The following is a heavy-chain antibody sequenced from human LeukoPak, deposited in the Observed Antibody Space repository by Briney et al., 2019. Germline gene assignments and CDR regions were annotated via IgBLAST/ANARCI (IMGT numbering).Heavy chain of an antibody. V-gene: IGHV4-39*07. CDR2: IYYRGST. D-gene: IGHD1-26*01. CDR1: GGSISSSSYY. CDR3: ARTEYYTRFDP. J-gene: IGHJ5*02. Sequence: SETLSLTCNVSGGSISSSSYYWGWIRQPPGRGLEWIGSIYYRGSTHYNPSLKSRVTISLDTSRNQFSLKLSSVTAADTAVYYCARTEYYTRFDPWGQGTLVTVSS.